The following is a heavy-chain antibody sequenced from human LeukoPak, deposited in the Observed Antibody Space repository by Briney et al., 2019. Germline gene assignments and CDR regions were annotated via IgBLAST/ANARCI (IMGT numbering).Heavy chain of an antibody. D-gene: IGHD6-19*01. CDR3: ARRVAVAGTGWFDP. Sequence: PSETLSLTCTVSGGSISSYYWSWIRQPPGKGLEWIGYIYYNGSTNYNPSLKSRVTISVDTSKNQFSLKLSSVTAADTAVYYCARRVAVAGTGWFDPWGQGTLVTVSS. CDR2: IYYNGST. J-gene: IGHJ5*02. CDR1: GGSISSYY. V-gene: IGHV4-59*08.